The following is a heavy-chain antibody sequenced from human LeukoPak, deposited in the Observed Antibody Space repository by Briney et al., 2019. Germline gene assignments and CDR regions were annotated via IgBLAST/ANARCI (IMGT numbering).Heavy chain of an antibody. CDR1: GGSFSGYF. CDR3: ARDREVRRNTATDY. V-gene: IGHV3-11*05. CDR2: ISSSNSDT. Sequence: LSLTCAVYGGSFSGYFWTWIRQPPGKGLEWISYISSSNSDTNYADSMKSRFTISRVNAKNSLYLQMNSLRAEDTTLYFCARDREVRRNTATDYWGQGTLVTVSS. D-gene: IGHD5-18*01. J-gene: IGHJ4*02.